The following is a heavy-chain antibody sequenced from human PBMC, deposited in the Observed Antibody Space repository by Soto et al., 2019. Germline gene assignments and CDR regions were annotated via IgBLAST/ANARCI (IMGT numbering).Heavy chain of an antibody. CDR2: VSSSGSA. Sequence: QLQLQESGPGLVKPSETLSLTCSVSGGAIKTYYWNWIRQPPGQGLEWIGCVSSSGSANYNPSPPSRVSISVATSRHQFSLNLDSVTAADTAIYYCARGKNGGDWYFDLWGRGTLVIVSS. D-gene: IGHD3-16*01. J-gene: IGHJ2*01. CDR1: GGAIKTYY. CDR3: ARGKNGGDWYFDL. V-gene: IGHV4-59*01.